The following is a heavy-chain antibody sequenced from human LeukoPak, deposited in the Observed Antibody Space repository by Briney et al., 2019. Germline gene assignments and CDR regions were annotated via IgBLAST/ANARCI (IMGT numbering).Heavy chain of an antibody. J-gene: IGHJ4*02. CDR2: ISGSGGST. Sequence: GGSLRLSCAASGFAFSSYAMSWVRQAPGKGLEWVSAISGSGGSTYYADSVKGRFTISRDNSKNTLYLQMNSLRAEDTAVYYCAKSSSIVVVPAAPDYWGQGTLVTVSS. D-gene: IGHD2-2*01. V-gene: IGHV3-23*01. CDR3: AKSSSIVVVPAAPDY. CDR1: GFAFSSYA.